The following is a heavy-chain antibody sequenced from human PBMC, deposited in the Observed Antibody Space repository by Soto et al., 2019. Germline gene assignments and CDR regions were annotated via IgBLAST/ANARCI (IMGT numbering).Heavy chain of an antibody. CDR1: GGSISSSSYY. CDR2: IYYSGST. CDR3: ARLRSSWYWFDP. J-gene: IGHJ5*02. D-gene: IGHD6-13*01. V-gene: IGHV4-39*01. Sequence: TSETLSLTCTVSGGSISSSSYYWGWIRQPPGKGLEWIGSIYYSGSTYYNPSLKSRVTISVDTSKNQFSLKLSSVTAADTAVYYCARLRSSWYWFDPWGQGTLVTVSS.